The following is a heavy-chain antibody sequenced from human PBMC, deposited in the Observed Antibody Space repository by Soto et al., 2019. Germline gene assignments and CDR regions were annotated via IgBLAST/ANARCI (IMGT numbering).Heavy chain of an antibody. CDR2: ISYDGSNK. CDR3: ARARTGDY. J-gene: IGHJ4*02. V-gene: IGHV3-30-3*01. Sequence: PWGSLRLSCAASGFTFSSYAMHWVRQAPGKGLEWVAVISYDGSNKYYVDSVKGRFTISRDNAKNSVYLQMNSLRAEDTALYYCARARTGDYWGQGTLVTVSS. CDR1: GFTFSSYA. D-gene: IGHD1-1*01.